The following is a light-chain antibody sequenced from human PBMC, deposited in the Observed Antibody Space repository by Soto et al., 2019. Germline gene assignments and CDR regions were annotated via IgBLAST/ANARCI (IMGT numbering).Light chain of an antibody. Sequence: QSALTQPPSVSGSPGQSVTISCTGTSSDVGGYNRVSWYQQPPGTAPKLMIYEISNRPSGVPDRFSGSKSGNTASLTISGLQAEDEADYYCSSYTSSRTYVFVTGTKLTVL. CDR2: EIS. V-gene: IGLV2-18*02. CDR3: SSYTSSRTYV. J-gene: IGLJ1*01. CDR1: SSDVGGYNR.